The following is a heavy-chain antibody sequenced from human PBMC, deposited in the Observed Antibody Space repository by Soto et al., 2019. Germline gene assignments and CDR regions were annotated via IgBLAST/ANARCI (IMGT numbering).Heavy chain of an antibody. CDR3: ARDPSCSGGSCYSRWYFDL. CDR1: GYTFTSYG. Sequence: QVQLVQSGAEVKKPGASVKVSCKASGYTFTSYGISWVRQAPGQGFEWMGWISAYNGNTNYAQKLQGRVTMTTDTSTSPAYMELRSLRSDDTAVYYCARDPSCSGGSCYSRWYFDLWGRGTLVTVSS. D-gene: IGHD2-15*01. J-gene: IGHJ2*01. V-gene: IGHV1-18*01. CDR2: ISAYNGNT.